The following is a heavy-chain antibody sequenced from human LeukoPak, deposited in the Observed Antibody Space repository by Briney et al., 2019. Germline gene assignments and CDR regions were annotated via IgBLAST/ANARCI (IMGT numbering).Heavy chain of an antibody. CDR3: ARVKDHYFDY. J-gene: IGHJ4*02. V-gene: IGHV4-34*01. CDR1: GGSFSGYY. CDR2: INHSGST. Sequence: SETLSLTCAVYGGSFSGYYWSWIRQPPGKGLEWIGEINHSGSTNYKPSLKSRVTISVDTSKNQFSLKLSSVTAADTAVYYCARVKDHYFDYWGQGTLVTVSS.